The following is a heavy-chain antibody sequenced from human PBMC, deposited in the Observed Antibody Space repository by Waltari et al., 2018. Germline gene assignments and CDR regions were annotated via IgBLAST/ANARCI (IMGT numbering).Heavy chain of an antibody. V-gene: IGHV3-30-3*01. D-gene: IGHD3-9*01. CDR1: GFTFSSFA. J-gene: IGHJ4*02. Sequence: QVQLVESGGGVVQPGRSLRLSCAASGFTFSSFAMLWVRQAPGKGLEWVAVISYDGSNKYYADSVKGRFTISRDNSKNTLYLQMNSLRAEDTAVYYCASSDDILGSFDYWGQGTLVTVSS. CDR3: ASSDDILGSFDY. CDR2: ISYDGSNK.